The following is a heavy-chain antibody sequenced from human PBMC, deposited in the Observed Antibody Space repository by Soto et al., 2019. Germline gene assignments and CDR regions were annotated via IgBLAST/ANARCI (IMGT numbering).Heavy chain of an antibody. CDR1: GDSVSSNSAA. V-gene: IGHV6-1*01. D-gene: IGHD5-12*01. CDR3: AREWKEWLRLNYYYYGMDV. Sequence: PSQTLSLTCAISGDSVSSNSAAWNWIRQSPSRGLEWLGRTYYRSKWYNDYAVSVKSRITINPDTSKNQFSLQLNSVTPEDTAVYYCAREWKEWLRLNYYYYGMDVWGQGTTVTVSS. CDR2: TYYRSKWYN. J-gene: IGHJ6*02.